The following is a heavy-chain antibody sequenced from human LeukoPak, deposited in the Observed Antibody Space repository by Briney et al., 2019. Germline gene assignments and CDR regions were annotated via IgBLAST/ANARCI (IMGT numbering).Heavy chain of an antibody. V-gene: IGHV1-2*02. CDR3: ARSGRGYSYGSGPPSNYYYYYMDV. CDR1: GYNFTAYY. J-gene: IGHJ6*03. Sequence: GASVKVSCKASGYNFTAYYFHWVRQTPGQGLEWMGWIKSMSGGTRYAQRFQGRVTLTRDTSISTAYMELSSLRSEDTAVYYCARSGRGYSYGSGPPSNYYYYYMDVWGKGTTVTISS. CDR2: IKSMSGGT. D-gene: IGHD5-18*01.